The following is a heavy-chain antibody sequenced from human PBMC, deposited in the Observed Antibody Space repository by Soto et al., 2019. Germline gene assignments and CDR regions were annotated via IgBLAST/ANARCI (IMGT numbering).Heavy chain of an antibody. J-gene: IGHJ5*02. D-gene: IGHD3-16*02. V-gene: IGHV1-2*02. CDR3: VRGSPMDYRTSGRAYQPLDL. CDR2: INPNSGGP. Sequence: ASLKVSCKSSGYTFTGCCINWVRQAPGQGLEWMGWINPNSGGPGYAAKFQGRVTMTRDTSISTAYLELTSLTSDHTAVYYCVRGSPMDYRTSGRAYQPLDLWGRGTQVTVSS. CDR1: GYTFTGCC.